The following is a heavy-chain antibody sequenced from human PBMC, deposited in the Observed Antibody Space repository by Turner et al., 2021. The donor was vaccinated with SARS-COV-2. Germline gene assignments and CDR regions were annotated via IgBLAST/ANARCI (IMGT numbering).Heavy chain of an antibody. CDR2: ISNGGDFT. CDR3: AKGTTMVRRLTSYFDY. Sequence: EVQLLGSGGGLVQPGGSLRLSCAASGFTFSDYAMTWVRQAPGKGLEWVSIISNGGDFTYYADSAKGRFTISRDNSKNTLYLQMNSLRAEDTAVYFCAKGTTMVRRLTSYFDYWGRGILVTVSS. CDR1: GFTFSDYA. D-gene: IGHD3-10*01. J-gene: IGHJ4*02. V-gene: IGHV3-23*01.